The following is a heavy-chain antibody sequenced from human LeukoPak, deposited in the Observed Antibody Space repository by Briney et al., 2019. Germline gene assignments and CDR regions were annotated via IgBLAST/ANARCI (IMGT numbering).Heavy chain of an antibody. CDR3: ARFTYYYDSSGQTGFDY. CDR2: IYYSGST. Sequence: SETLSLTCTVSGGSISSGDYYWSWIRQPPGKGLERIGYIYYSGSTYYNPSLKSRVTISVDTSKNQFSLKLSSVTAADTAVYYCARFTYYYDSSGQTGFDYWGQGTLVTVSS. D-gene: IGHD3-22*01. V-gene: IGHV4-30-4*01. J-gene: IGHJ4*02. CDR1: GGSISSGDYY.